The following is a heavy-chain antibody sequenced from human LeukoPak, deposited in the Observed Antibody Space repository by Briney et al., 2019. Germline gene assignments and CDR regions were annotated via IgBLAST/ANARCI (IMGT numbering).Heavy chain of an antibody. CDR1: GGSFSGYY. CDR2: INHSGST. V-gene: IGHV4-34*01. J-gene: IGHJ5*02. CDR3: ARKGIVVVPAASDQNWFDP. D-gene: IGHD2-2*01. Sequence: PSETLSLTCAVYGGSFSGYYWSWIRQPPGKGLEWIGEINHSGSTNYNPSLKSRVTISVDTSKNQFSLKLSSVTAADTAVYYCARKGIVVVPAASDQNWFDPWGQGTLVTVSS.